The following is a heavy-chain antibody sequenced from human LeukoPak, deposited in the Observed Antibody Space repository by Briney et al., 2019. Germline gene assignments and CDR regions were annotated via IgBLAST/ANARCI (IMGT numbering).Heavy chain of an antibody. D-gene: IGHD4-17*01. CDR1: GFTFNSYA. CDR2: ISSSGGST. CDR3: AESPMTRVTTGGFDF. Sequence: GGSLRLSCAASGFTFNSYAMSWVRQAPGKGLEWVSSISSSGGSTYYVDSVKGRFTISRDNSKNTLYLQMNSLRAEDTAVYYCAESPMTRVTTGGFDFWGQGTLVTVSS. V-gene: IGHV3-23*01. J-gene: IGHJ4*02.